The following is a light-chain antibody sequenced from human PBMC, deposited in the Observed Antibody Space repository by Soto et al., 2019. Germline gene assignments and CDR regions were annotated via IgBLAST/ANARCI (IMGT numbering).Light chain of an antibody. J-gene: IGKJ1*01. CDR1: QSISNM. Sequence: DIQMTQSPSTLSASVGDRVTITCRASQSISNMLAWYQQKPGKAPKVLIYDASSLESGVPSRFSGSGSGTEFILTISSLHPDYFASYCRQHYGGMWAFGQGTKVEMK. CDR2: DAS. V-gene: IGKV1-5*01. CDR3: QHYGGMWA.